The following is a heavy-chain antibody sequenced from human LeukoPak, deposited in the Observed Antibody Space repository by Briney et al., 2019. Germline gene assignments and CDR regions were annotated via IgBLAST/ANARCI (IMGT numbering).Heavy chain of an antibody. CDR3: ASKWFGTNKGFDY. CDR1: GGSFGGYY. D-gene: IGHD3-10*01. CDR2: INHSGST. J-gene: IGHJ4*02. V-gene: IGHV4-34*01. Sequence: SETLSLTCAVYGGSFGGYYWSWIRQPPGKGLEWIGEINHSGSTNYNPSLKSRVTISVDTSKNQFSLKLSSVTAADTAVYYCASKWFGTNKGFDYWGQGTLVTVSS.